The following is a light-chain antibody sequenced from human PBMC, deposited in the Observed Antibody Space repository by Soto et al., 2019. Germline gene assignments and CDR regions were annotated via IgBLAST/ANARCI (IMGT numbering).Light chain of an antibody. Sequence: DIQMTQSPHSLSASVGDSVTITCRASQSISSYLNWYQQKPGKAPKLLIYAASSLQSGVPSRFSGSGSGTDFTLTISSLQPEDFATYYCQQYNNWPRTFGQGTKVDIK. V-gene: IGKV1-39*01. CDR1: QSISSY. CDR3: QQYNNWPRT. CDR2: AAS. J-gene: IGKJ1*01.